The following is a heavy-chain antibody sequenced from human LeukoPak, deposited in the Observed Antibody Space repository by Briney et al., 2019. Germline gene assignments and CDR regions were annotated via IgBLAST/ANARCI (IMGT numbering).Heavy chain of an antibody. Sequence: ASVKVSCKASGGTFSSYAISWVRQAPGQGLEWMGGIIPIFGTANYAQKFQGRVTITADESTSTAYMELSSLRSEDTAVYYCAREFADYYDSSGYHAFDIWGQGTMVTVSS. J-gene: IGHJ3*02. CDR2: IIPIFGTA. V-gene: IGHV1-69*13. CDR1: GGTFSSYA. CDR3: AREFADYYDSSGYHAFDI. D-gene: IGHD3-22*01.